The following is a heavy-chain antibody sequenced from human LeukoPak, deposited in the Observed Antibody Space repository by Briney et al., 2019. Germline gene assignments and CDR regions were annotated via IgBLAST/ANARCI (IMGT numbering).Heavy chain of an antibody. J-gene: IGHJ4*02. CDR3: ARVTGYSSSWPFDS. Sequence: QPGGSLRLSCAASGFTFSSYSMNWVRQAPGMGLEWVSYISSSSSTIYYADSVKGRFTISRDNAENSLYLQMNSLRAEDTAVYYCARVTGYSSSWPFDSWGQGTLVTVSS. CDR2: ISSSSSTI. D-gene: IGHD6-13*01. V-gene: IGHV3-48*04. CDR1: GFTFSSYS.